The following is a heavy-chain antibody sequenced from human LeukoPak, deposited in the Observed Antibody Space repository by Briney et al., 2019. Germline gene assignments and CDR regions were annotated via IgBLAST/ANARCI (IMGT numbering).Heavy chain of an antibody. CDR2: INPSGGST. Sequence: ASVTVSCKASGYTFTSYYMHWVRQAPGQGLEWMGIINPSGGSTSYAQKFQGRVTMTRDTSISTAYMELSRLRSDDTAVYYCARDYYYDSSGQGYWGQGTLVTVSS. V-gene: IGHV1-46*01. J-gene: IGHJ4*02. CDR1: GYTFTSYY. CDR3: ARDYYYDSSGQGY. D-gene: IGHD3-22*01.